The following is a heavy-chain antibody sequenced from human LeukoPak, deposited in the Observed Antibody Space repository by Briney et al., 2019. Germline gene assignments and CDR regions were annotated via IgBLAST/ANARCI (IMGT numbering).Heavy chain of an antibody. D-gene: IGHD1-26*01. CDR1: GGTFSSYA. Sequence: ASVKVSCKASGGTFSSYAISWVRQAPGQGLEWMGGIIPIFGTANYAQKFQGRVTITTDESTSTAYMELSSLRSEDTAVYYCAAPVVEAFAFDIWGQGTMVTVSS. V-gene: IGHV1-69*05. CDR3: AAPVVEAFAFDI. CDR2: IIPIFGTA. J-gene: IGHJ3*02.